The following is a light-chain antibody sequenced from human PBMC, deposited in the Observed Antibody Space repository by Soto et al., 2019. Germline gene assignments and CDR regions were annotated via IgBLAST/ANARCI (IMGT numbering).Light chain of an antibody. J-gene: IGKJ4*01. CDR1: QTVRNNY. Sequence: EFVLTQSPGTLSLSPGERATLSCRASQTVRNNYLAWYQQKPGQAPRLLIYDASSRATGIPDRLSGGGSGTDFTLTISRLEPEDFAVYYCQQFSSYPLTFGGGTKGDSK. CDR3: QQFSSYPLT. CDR2: DAS. V-gene: IGKV3-20*01.